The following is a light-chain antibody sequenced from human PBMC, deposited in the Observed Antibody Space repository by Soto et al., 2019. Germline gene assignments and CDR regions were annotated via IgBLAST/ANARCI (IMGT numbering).Light chain of an antibody. CDR2: GAS. CDR3: QQYGSWT. CDR1: QSVSSSY. J-gene: IGKJ1*01. V-gene: IGKV3-20*01. Sequence: EIVLKQFSGTLSLSPGEGAPGSCRASQSVSSSYLAWYQQKPGQAPRRLIYGASSRATGIPDRFSGSGSGTDCTLTISRLEPEDFAVYYCQQYGSWTFGQGTKVEIK.